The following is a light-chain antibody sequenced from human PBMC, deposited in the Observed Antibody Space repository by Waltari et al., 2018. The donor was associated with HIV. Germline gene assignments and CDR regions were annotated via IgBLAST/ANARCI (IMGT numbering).Light chain of an antibody. CDR1: NIGTKS. J-gene: IGLJ1*01. CDR2: EYS. Sequence: SYVLTQPPSVSVAPGQTARITCGGNNIGTKSVHWYHQKPGQAPVLVVYEYSDRPSVIPERFSGDNSGNTATLTSSRVEAVDEADYYCQVWDSSSDFYGFGSGTKVTVL. CDR3: QVWDSSSDFYG. V-gene: IGLV3-21*02.